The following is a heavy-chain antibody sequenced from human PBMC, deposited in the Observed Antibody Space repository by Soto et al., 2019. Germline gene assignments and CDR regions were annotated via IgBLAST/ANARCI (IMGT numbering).Heavy chain of an antibody. CDR3: ARGHCSGGSCYSFDY. Sequence: SETLSLTCAVYGGSFSGYYWSWIRQPPGKGLEWIGEINHSGSTNYNPSLKSRVTISVDTSKNQFSLKLSSVTAADTAVYYCARGHCSGGSCYSFDYWGQGTLVTVS. J-gene: IGHJ4*02. CDR1: GGSFSGYY. D-gene: IGHD2-15*01. CDR2: INHSGST. V-gene: IGHV4-34*01.